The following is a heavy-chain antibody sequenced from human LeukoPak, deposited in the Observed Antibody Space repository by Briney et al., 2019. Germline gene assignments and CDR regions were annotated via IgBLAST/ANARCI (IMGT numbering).Heavy chain of an antibody. J-gene: IGHJ5*02. V-gene: IGHV4-39*07. CDR3: ARLGPEGDVVVPAAHNWFDP. CDR2: INHSGST. D-gene: IGHD2-2*01. CDR1: GASITSVSDY. Sequence: SETLSLTCTVSGASITSVSDYWGWFRQPPGKGLEWIGEINHSGSTNYNPSLKSRVTISVDTSKNQFSLKLSSVTAADTAVYYCARLGPEGDVVVPAAHNWFDPWGQGTLVTVSS.